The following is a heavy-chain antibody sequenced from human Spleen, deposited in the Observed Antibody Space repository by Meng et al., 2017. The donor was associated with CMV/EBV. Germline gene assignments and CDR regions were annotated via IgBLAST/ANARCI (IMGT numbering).Heavy chain of an antibody. J-gene: IGHJ5*02. V-gene: IGHV4-61*01. CDR1: GGSVSIGSDY. Sequence: GGSVSIGSDYWSWIRQPPGKGLEWIGYIYYSGSTNYNPSLKSRVTISVDTSKNQFSLKLSSVTAADTAVYYCAREKVQSRYNWFDPWGQGTLVTVSS. CDR2: IYYSGST. CDR3: AREKVQSRYNWFDP.